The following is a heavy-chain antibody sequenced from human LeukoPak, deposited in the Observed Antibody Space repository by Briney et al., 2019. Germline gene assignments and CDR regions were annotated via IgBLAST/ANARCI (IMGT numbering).Heavy chain of an antibody. CDR2: ISASGGST. J-gene: IGHJ4*02. CDR1: GFTFSSSA. V-gene: IGHV3-23*01. CDR3: AKDVREDVGATSY. Sequence: PGGSLRLSCAASGFTFSSSALSWVRQAPGKGLEWVSTISASGGSTNYADSVKGRFTISRDNSKNTLYLQMNSLRAEDTAVYYCAKDVREDVGATSYWGQGTLVTVSS. D-gene: IGHD1-26*01.